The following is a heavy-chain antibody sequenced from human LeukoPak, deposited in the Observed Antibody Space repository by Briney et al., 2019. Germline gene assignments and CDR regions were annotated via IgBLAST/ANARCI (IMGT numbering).Heavy chain of an antibody. CDR1: GATVSSYY. V-gene: IGHV4-59*02. CDR2: IYYSGST. D-gene: IGHD6-13*01. J-gene: IGHJ1*01. CDR3: AMGFWYEEYFQH. Sequence: PPETLSLTCTVSGATVSSYYWSWIRQPPGKGLEWIGYIYYSGSTNYNPSLKSRITISVDTSKNQFSLRLSSVTAADTAVYFCAMGFWYEEYFQHWGQGCLVIVSS.